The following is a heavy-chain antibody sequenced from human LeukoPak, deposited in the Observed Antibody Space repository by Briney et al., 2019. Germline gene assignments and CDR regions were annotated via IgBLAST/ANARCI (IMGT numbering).Heavy chain of an antibody. Sequence: GESLILSCAASGFTVSSNYMSWVRQVPGKGLEWVSVIYSDGTISYADSVKGRFTISRDNSENTLYLQMNSLRVEDTAVYYCAREVGGGASGQWGQGTLVTVSS. J-gene: IGHJ4*02. CDR1: GFTVSSNY. CDR3: AREVGGGASGQ. D-gene: IGHD3-16*01. CDR2: IYSDGTI. V-gene: IGHV3-66*01.